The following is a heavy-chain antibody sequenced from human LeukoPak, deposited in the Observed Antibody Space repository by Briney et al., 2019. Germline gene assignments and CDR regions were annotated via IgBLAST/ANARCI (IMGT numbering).Heavy chain of an antibody. D-gene: IGHD2-15*01. V-gene: IGHV7-4-1*02. Sequence: GASVKVSCKASGYTFTSCAMNWVRQAPGQGLEWMGWINTNTGNPTYAQGFTGRFVFSLDTSVSTAYLQISSLKAGDTAVYYCARLYCSGGSCYYLDPWGQGTLVTVSS. CDR3: ARLYCSGGSCYYLDP. CDR1: GYTFTSCA. J-gene: IGHJ5*02. CDR2: INTNTGNP.